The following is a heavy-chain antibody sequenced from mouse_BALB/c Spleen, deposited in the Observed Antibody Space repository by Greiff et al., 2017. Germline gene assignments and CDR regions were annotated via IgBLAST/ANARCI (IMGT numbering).Heavy chain of an antibody. D-gene: IGHD1-1*01. CDR3: ARESYYYGSSSFAY. J-gene: IGHJ3*01. CDR1: GFSLTSYG. CDR2: IWAGGST. Sequence: QVQLKESGPGLVAPSQSLSITCTVSGFSLTSYGVHWVRQPPGKGLEWLGVIWAGGSTNYNSALMSRLSISKDNSKSQVFLKMNSLQTDDTAMYYCARESYYYGSSSFAYWGQGTLVTVSA. V-gene: IGHV2-9*02.